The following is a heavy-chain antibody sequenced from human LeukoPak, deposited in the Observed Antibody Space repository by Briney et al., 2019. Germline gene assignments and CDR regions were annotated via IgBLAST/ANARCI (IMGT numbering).Heavy chain of an antibody. D-gene: IGHD3-10*01. CDR2: IYYSGST. CDR1: GGSISSGGYY. CDR3: ARGIDGSGSYSDY. V-gene: IGHV4-31*03. J-gene: IGHJ4*02. Sequence: SQTLSLTCTVSGGSISSGGYYWSWIRQHPGKGLEWIGYIYYSGSTYYNPSLKSRVTILVDTSKNQFSLKLSSVTAADTAVYYCARGIDGSGSYSDYWGQGTLVAVSS.